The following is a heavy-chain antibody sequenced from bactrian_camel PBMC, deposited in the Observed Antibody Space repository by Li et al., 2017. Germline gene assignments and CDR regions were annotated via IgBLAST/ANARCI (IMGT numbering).Heavy chain of an antibody. CDR3: ATDYGSGAFAA. V-gene: IGHV3S40*01. D-gene: IGHD4*01. CDR1: GFTFSNND. Sequence: VQLVESGGGLVQPGGSLRLACAASGFTFSNNDMSWVRQAPGKGLEWVSTISSRGDYTYYADSVKGRFTISRDNAKNTVYLQMNSLKSEDTALYYCATDYGSGAFAAWGQGTQVTVS. CDR2: ISSRGDYT. J-gene: IGHJ6*01.